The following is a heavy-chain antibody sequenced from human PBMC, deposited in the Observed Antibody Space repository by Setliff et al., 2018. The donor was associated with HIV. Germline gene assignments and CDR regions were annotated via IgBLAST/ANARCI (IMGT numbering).Heavy chain of an antibody. Sequence: ASVKVSCKTSGYAFTDYSIHWVRQAPGQGLEWVGRINPDSRGTNYAQTFQGRVTMTRDTSVSTAYMELSRLKSDDTAVFYCARGVKGIATTGKYYFDYWGQGTVVTVTS. CDR3: ARGVKGIATTGKYYFDY. CDR2: INPDSRGT. V-gene: IGHV1-2*06. J-gene: IGHJ4*02. CDR1: GYAFTDYS. D-gene: IGHD6-13*01.